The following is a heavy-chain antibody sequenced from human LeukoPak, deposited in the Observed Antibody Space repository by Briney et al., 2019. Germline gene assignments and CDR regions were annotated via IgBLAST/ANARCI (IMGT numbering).Heavy chain of an antibody. Sequence: GGSLRLSCAASGFTFSNHGMHWVRQAPGKGPEWVALIWYDGSNKYYGDSVKGRFTISRDNSKNTVYLQMNSLRAEDTGVYYCARDRLEAVADDDYFDYWGQGTLVTVSS. CDR1: GFTFSNHG. D-gene: IGHD6-19*01. J-gene: IGHJ4*02. CDR2: IWYDGSNK. CDR3: ARDRLEAVADDDYFDY. V-gene: IGHV3-33*01.